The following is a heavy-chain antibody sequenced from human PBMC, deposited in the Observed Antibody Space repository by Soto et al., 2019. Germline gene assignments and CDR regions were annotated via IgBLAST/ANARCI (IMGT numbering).Heavy chain of an antibody. CDR3: ARGGGDRTGPSLDYGMDV. D-gene: IGHD1-1*01. CDR2: ISAYNGNT. V-gene: IGHV1-18*01. Sequence: QVQLVQSGAEVKKPGASVKVSCKASGYTFTSYGISWVRQAPGQGLEWMGWISAYNGNTNYAQKLQGRVTMTTDTXTXTXXRERRSLRSDDTAVYYCARGGGDRTGPSLDYGMDVWGQGTTVTVSS. CDR1: GYTFTSYG. J-gene: IGHJ6*02.